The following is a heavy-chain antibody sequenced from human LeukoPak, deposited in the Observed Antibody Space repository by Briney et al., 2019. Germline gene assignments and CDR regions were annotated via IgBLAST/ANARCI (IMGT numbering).Heavy chain of an antibody. Sequence: GRSLRLSCAASGFTFSSYGMHWVRQAPGKGLEWVAVISYDGSNKYYADSVKGRFAISRDNSKNTLYLQMNSLRAEDTAVYYCAKDFAIAAAGTDYWGQGTLVTVSS. CDR1: GFTFSSYG. D-gene: IGHD6-13*01. CDR2: ISYDGSNK. V-gene: IGHV3-30*18. CDR3: AKDFAIAAAGTDY. J-gene: IGHJ4*02.